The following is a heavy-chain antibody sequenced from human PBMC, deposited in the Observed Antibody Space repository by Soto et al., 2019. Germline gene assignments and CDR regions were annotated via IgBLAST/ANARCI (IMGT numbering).Heavy chain of an antibody. V-gene: IGHV6-1*01. D-gene: IGHD6-19*01. Sequence: SQTLSLTCAISGDSVSSNSAAWNWIRQSPSRGLEWLGRTYYRSKWYNDYAVSVKSRITINPDTSKNQFSLQLNSVTPEDTAVYYCARGHQWLVSVGSPYFDYWGQGTLVTVSS. CDR2: TYYRSKWYN. J-gene: IGHJ4*02. CDR1: GDSVSSNSAA. CDR3: ARGHQWLVSVGSPYFDY.